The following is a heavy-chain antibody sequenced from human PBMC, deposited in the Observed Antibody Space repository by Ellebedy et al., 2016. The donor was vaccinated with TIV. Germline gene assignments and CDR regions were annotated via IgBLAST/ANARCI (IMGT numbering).Heavy chain of an antibody. D-gene: IGHD1-26*01. Sequence: SETLSLTCTVSGASISNSGYYWAWIRQPPGERLEWIGNIYNNGGTYYNPSLKSRVTISVDTSKNQFSLRLTHVTASDTAIYYCARRTDSGSYYDYFNHWGQGTVVTVSS. CDR1: GASISNSGYY. CDR2: IYNNGGT. V-gene: IGHV4-39*01. CDR3: ARRTDSGSYYDYFNH. J-gene: IGHJ4*02.